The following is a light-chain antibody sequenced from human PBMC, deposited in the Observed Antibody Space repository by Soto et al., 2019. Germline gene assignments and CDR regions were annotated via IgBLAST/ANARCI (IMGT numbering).Light chain of an antibody. CDR3: QQYGSSPTQT. CDR2: GAS. CDR1: QSVSSSY. Sequence: EIVLTQSPGTLSLSPGERATRSCRASQSVSSSYLAWYQQKPGQAPRLLIYGASSRATGIPDRFSGSGSGTDFTLTISRLEPEDFVVYYCQQYGSSPTQTFGQGNKVEIK. V-gene: IGKV3-20*01. J-gene: IGKJ1*01.